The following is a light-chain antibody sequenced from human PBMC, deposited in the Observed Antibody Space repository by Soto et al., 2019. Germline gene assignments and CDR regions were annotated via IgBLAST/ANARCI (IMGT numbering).Light chain of an antibody. J-gene: IGKJ4*01. CDR2: DAS. V-gene: IGKV3-11*01. Sequence: EIVLTQSPATLSLSPGERATLSCRASQSVNSVLAWYQQKPNQAPRLLIYDASNRAPGNPARFSGSGSGTDFSLTISSLEPEDFAVYYCKQRGSWPLTFGGGTKVDIK. CDR1: QSVNSV. CDR3: KQRGSWPLT.